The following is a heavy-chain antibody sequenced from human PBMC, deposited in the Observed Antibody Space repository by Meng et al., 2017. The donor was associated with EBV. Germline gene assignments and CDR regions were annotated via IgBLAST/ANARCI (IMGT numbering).Heavy chain of an antibody. CDR2: FLPTLGAP. D-gene: IGHD3-10*01. Sequence: QVNLVWLAAEGKKPWSPVKVSCKPSGGPFRNYAISWVRQAPGQGLEWLGGFLPTLGAPNYAQKFHGRVSITADESTSTHYMDLSSLRSEDTAVYYCASESGRGYTPDYWGQGTLVTVSS. J-gene: IGHJ4*02. CDR1: GGPFRNYA. CDR3: ASESGRGYTPDY. V-gene: IGHV1-69*12.